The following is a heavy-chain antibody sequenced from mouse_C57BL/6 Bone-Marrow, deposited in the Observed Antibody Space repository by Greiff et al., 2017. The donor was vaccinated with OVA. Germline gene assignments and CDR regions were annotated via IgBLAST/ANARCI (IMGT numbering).Heavy chain of an antibody. CDR2: IDPNSGGT. CDR3: ARWGDGNYFSWFAY. J-gene: IGHJ3*01. D-gene: IGHD2-1*01. V-gene: IGHV1-72*01. Sequence: QVQLQQPGAELVKPGASVKLSCKASGYTFTSYWMHWVKQRPGRGLEWMGRIDPNSGGTKYNEKFKSKATLTVDKPSRTAYMQLSSLTSEDSAVYYCARWGDGNYFSWFAYWGQGTLVTVSA. CDR1: GYTFTSYW.